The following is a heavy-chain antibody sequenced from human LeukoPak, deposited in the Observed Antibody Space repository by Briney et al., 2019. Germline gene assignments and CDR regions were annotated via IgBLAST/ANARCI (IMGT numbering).Heavy chain of an antibody. CDR1: GGSISSYY. CDR3: ARLRYYDSTFDP. Sequence: SETLSLTCTVSGGSISSYYWSWIRQPPGKGLEWIGYIYYSGSTNYNPSLKSRVTISVDTSKNQFSLKLSSVTAADTAVYYCARLRYYDSTFDPLVQGTLVTVSS. J-gene: IGHJ5*02. D-gene: IGHD3-22*01. CDR2: IYYSGST. V-gene: IGHV4-59*01.